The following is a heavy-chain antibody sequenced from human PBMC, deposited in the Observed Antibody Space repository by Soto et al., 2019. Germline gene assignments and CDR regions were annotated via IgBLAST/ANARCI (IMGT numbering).Heavy chain of an antibody. Sequence: PGGSLRLSCAASGFTFSSYAMSWVRQAPGKGLEWVSAISGSGGSTYYADSVKGRFTISRDNSKNTLYLQMNSLRAEDTAVYYCAKQAKQLAFVLMNHNWFDPWGQGTLVTVSS. CDR2: ISGSGGST. J-gene: IGHJ5*02. D-gene: IGHD6-6*01. CDR3: AKQAKQLAFVLMNHNWFDP. CDR1: GFTFSSYA. V-gene: IGHV3-23*01.